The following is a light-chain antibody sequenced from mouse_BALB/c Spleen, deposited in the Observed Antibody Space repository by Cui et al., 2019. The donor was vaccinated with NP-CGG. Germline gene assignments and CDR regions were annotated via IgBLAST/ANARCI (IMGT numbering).Light chain of an antibody. CDR1: IGAVTTNNY. CDR3: ALWYSNHWM. Sequence: QAVVSQESELTTSPGETVTLTCRSSIGAVTTNNYANWVQEKPDHLFTGLIGGTNNRAPGVPARFSGSLIGDKAALTITGAQTEDEAIYFCALWYSNHWMFGGGTKLTVL. V-gene: IGLV1*01. J-gene: IGLJ1*01. CDR2: GTN.